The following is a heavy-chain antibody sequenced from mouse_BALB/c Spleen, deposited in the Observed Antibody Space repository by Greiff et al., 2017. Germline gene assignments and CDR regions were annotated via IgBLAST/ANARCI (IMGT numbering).Heavy chain of an antibody. Sequence: EVQLVESGGGLVKPGGSLKLSCAASGFTFSSYAMSWVRQTPGKRLEWVASISSGGSTYYPDSMKGRFTIFRDNARNILYLQMSSMRSEDTAIDDCARAGGYYYALDYWGQGTTLTVSS. J-gene: IGHJ2*01. V-gene: IGHV5-6-5*01. CDR3: ARAGGYYYALDY. CDR1: GFTFSSYA. D-gene: IGHD1-1*01. CDR2: ISSGGST.